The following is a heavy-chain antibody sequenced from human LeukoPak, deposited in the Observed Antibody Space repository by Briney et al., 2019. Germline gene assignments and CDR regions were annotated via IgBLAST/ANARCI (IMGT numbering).Heavy chain of an antibody. J-gene: IGHJ4*02. CDR2: LPYDGNNE. CDR1: GFFFSNSG. Sequence: GGSLRLSCAASGFFFSNSGMHWVRQAPGKRLEWVAILPYDGNNEYYADSVKGRFTASRDNSENTLYLQMNSLRSEDTAVYYFAKDGLYCTGGSCYNLLNSWGQGTLVIVSS. V-gene: IGHV3-30*18. D-gene: IGHD2-15*01. CDR3: AKDGLYCTGGSCYNLLNS.